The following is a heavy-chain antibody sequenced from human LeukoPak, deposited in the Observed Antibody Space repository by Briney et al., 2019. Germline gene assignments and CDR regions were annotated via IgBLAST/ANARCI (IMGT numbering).Heavy chain of an antibody. Sequence: PGGSLRLSCAASGFTFSSYWMHWVRQAPGKGLVWVSRINSDGSSTSYADSVKGRFTISRDNSKNTLYLQMNSLRAEDTAVYYCAKEIVVVPAAPLWGQGTLVTVSS. D-gene: IGHD2-2*01. J-gene: IGHJ4*02. CDR2: INSDGSST. CDR3: AKEIVVVPAAPL. V-gene: IGHV3-74*01. CDR1: GFTFSSYW.